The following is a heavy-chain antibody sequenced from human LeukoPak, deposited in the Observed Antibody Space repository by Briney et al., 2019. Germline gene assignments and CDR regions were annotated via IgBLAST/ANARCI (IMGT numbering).Heavy chain of an antibody. CDR1: GFTFSAYW. CDR2: IKQDGSEK. V-gene: IGHV3-7*01. CDR3: ARGRAPVRNPLHYMDV. Sequence: GGSLRLSCAASGFTFSAYWMSWVRQAPGKGLEWVANIKQDGSEKYYVDSVKGRFTISRGNAKNSLYLQMNSLRAEDTAMYYCARGRAPVRNPLHYMDVWGEGNTVTVSS. J-gene: IGHJ6*03. D-gene: IGHD1-14*01.